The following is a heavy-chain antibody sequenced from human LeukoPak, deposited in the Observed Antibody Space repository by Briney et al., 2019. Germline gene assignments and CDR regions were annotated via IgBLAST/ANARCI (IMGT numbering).Heavy chain of an antibody. V-gene: IGHV4-59*08. CDR2: IYYSGST. D-gene: IGHD3-22*01. Sequence: SETLSLTCTVSGGSISSYYWSWIRQPPGKGLERIGYIYYSGSTNYNPSLKSRVTISVDTSKNQFSLKLSSVTAADTAVYYCAISSDSSGYYYYGMDAWGQGTTVTVSS. CDR3: AISSDSSGYYYYGMDA. J-gene: IGHJ6*02. CDR1: GGSISSYY.